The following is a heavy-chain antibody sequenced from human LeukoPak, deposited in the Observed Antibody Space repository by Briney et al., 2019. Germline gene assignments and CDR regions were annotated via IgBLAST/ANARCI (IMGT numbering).Heavy chain of an antibody. CDR2: FDPEDGET. J-gene: IGHJ4*02. CDR3: ATGGHRAAANDX. D-gene: IGHD6-13*01. CDR1: GYTLTELS. Sequence: ASVKVSCKVSGYTLTELSMHWVRQAPGKGLEWMGGFDPEDGETIYAQKFQGRVTMTEDTSTDTAYMELSSLRSEDTAVYYCATGGHRAAANDXXXQGTLXTVXS. V-gene: IGHV1-24*01.